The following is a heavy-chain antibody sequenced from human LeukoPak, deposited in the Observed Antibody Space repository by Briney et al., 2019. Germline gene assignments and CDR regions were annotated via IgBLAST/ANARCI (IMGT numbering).Heavy chain of an antibody. CDR2: IKSTIDGGTT. CDR1: GFTFSNDW. V-gene: IGHV3-15*07. CDR3: TTDRYYDNSELQFQH. Sequence: GGSLRLSCAASGFTFSNDWMNWVRQAPGKGLEWVGRIKSTIDGGTTDFAAPVKGRFTISRDDSRNTLYLQMDSLKIEDTAVYYCTTDRYYDNSELQFQHWGQGTLVTVSS. J-gene: IGHJ1*01. D-gene: IGHD3-22*01.